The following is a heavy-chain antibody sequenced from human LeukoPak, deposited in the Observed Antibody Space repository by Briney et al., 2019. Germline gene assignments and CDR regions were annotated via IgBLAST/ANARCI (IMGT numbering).Heavy chain of an antibody. CDR1: GYTITSYD. V-gene: IGHV1-8*03. J-gene: IGHJ6*04. Sequence: ASVKDSCKASGYTITSYDINWVRHATGEGLEWMGWMNPNSGNTGYAQKFQGRVAITSDTSISTAYMELSSLRSEDTAVYYCAANRLVWYDSTPEDVWGKGTTVTVSS. CDR3: AANRLVWYDSTPEDV. CDR2: MNPNSGNT. D-gene: IGHD3-22*01.